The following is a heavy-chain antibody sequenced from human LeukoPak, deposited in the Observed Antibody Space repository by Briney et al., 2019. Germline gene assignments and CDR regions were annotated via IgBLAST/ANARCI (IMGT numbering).Heavy chain of an antibody. CDR3: ETGIFDRDSFDV. J-gene: IGHJ3*01. CDR2: IIPILSQS. CDR1: GGAFSTYR. D-gene: IGHD3-3*01. V-gene: IGHV1-69*11. Sequence: SVRVSCKASGGAFSTYRINWVRQAPGQGLEWMGRIIPILSQSNYAQKFQDTVSITEDEFTDTVYTELSSLRSEYSALYYCETGIFDRDSFDVWGQGTMVTVSS.